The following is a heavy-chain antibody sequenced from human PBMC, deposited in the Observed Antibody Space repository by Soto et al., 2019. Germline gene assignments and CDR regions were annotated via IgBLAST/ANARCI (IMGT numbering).Heavy chain of an antibody. CDR3: ARIAVAGEAFWFDP. CDR1: GGTFSSYT. Sequence: QVQLVQSGAAVKKPGSSVKVSCKASGGTFSSYTISWVRQAPGQGLEWMGRIIPILGIANDAQKFQGRVTITADKSTSTAYMELSSLRSENTAVYYCARIAVAGEAFWFDPWGQGTLVTVSS. V-gene: IGHV1-69*02. J-gene: IGHJ5*02. CDR2: IIPILGIA. D-gene: IGHD6-19*01.